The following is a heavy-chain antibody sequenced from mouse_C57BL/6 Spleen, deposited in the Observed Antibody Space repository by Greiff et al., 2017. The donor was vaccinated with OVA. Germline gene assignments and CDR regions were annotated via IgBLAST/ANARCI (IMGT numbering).Heavy chain of an antibody. CDR2: IDPEDGGT. V-gene: IGHV14-2*01. Sequence: EVQLQQSGAELVKPGASVKLSCTASGFNIKDYYMHWVKQRTEQGLEWIGRIDPEDGGTTYAPKFQGTATITADTSSNTAYLQLSSLTSEDTAVYYCARPNNLSWDVGYFDVWGTGTTVTVSS. CDR1: GFNIKDYY. J-gene: IGHJ1*03. D-gene: IGHD4-1*01. CDR3: ARPNNLSWDVGYFDV.